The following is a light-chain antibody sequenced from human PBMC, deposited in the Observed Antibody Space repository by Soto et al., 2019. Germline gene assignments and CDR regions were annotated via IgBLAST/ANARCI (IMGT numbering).Light chain of an antibody. V-gene: IGLV2-23*01. CDR1: ISDIGSYNL. Sequence: QSVLTQPASVSGSPGQSITISCDGTISDIGSYNLVSWYQQRPGKAPKLMIFEASKRPSGVSNRFSGSKSGNTASLTISGLQAEDEADYCCSFAGSGTIFGAGTKVTVL. J-gene: IGLJ2*01. CDR2: EAS. CDR3: CSFAGSGTI.